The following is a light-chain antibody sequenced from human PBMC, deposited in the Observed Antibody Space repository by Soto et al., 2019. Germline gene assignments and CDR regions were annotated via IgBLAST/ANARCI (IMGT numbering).Light chain of an antibody. Sequence: QSVLTQPPSASGTPGQRVTISCSGSSSNIGSNTVKWDQHLPGTAPKLLIYTNSQPPSWVPDRFSGSKSGTSASLAISGLQSEDDADYYSAAWDDSLKGLVFGTGTKLTVL. CDR3: AAWDDSLKGLV. CDR2: TNS. J-gene: IGLJ1*01. V-gene: IGLV1-44*01. CDR1: SSNIGSNT.